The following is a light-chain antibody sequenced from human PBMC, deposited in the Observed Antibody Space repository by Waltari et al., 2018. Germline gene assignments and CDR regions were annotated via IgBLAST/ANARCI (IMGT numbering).Light chain of an antibody. V-gene: IGKV3-11*01. J-gene: IGKJ3*01. CDR1: QRVSSD. CDR3: QQRIFFT. CDR2: DAS. Sequence: EIVLTQSPATLSLSPGDRATLSCRASQRVSSDLAWYQQKPGQAPRLLIYDASTRATGVPVVVCCRLCGTDFTLTISFLEAEDFAVYYCQQRIFFTFGPGTKVDIK.